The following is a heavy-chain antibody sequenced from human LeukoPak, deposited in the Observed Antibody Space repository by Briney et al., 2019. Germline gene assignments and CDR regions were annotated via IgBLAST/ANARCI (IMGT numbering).Heavy chain of an antibody. CDR2: IYTSGST. V-gene: IGHV4-61*02. CDR3: ARRVPHYPEDAFDI. D-gene: IGHD2-2*01. Sequence: PSETLSLTCTVSGGSLSSGSYHWSWIRQSAGKGLEWIGRIYTSGSTNYNPSLKSRVTISVDTSKNQFSLKLSSVTAADTAVYYCARRVPHYPEDAFDIWGQGSMVTVSS. CDR1: GGSLSSGSYH. J-gene: IGHJ3*02.